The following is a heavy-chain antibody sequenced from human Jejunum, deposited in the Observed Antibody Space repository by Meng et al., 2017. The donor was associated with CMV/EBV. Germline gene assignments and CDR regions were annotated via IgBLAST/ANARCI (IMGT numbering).Heavy chain of an antibody. Sequence: CAASGFTVTISHMNWVRQAPGKGLEWVSVICSGDTTHYADSVKGRFTISRDNSKKTLYLQMTSLRAEDTAIYYCAVGDDSRKVAYWGQGTLVTVSS. CDR3: AVGDDSRKVAY. V-gene: IGHV3-53*01. CDR1: GFTVTISH. CDR2: ICSGDTT. J-gene: IGHJ4*02. D-gene: IGHD2-21*02.